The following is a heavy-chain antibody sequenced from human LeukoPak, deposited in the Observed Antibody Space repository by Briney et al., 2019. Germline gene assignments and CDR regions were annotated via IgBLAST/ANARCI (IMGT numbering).Heavy chain of an antibody. CDR2: ISGSGGGT. J-gene: IGHJ4*02. D-gene: IGHD3-10*01. V-gene: IGHV3-23*01. CDR1: GFTFSSYA. CDR3: AKGTMVQGVISVFDY. Sequence: PGGSLRLSCAASGFTFSSYAMGWVRQAPGKGLEWVSAISGSGGGTYYADSVKGRFTISRDNSKNTLYLQMNSLRAEDTAVYYCAKGTMVQGVISVFDYWGQGTLVTVSS.